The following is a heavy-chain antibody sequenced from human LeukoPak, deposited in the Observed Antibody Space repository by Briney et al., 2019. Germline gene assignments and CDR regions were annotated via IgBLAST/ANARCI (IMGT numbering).Heavy chain of an antibody. CDR1: GGSITSNW. CDR3: ASYYHTLGWTFDI. J-gene: IGHJ3*02. CDR2: VHHDGDT. Sequence: SGTLSLTCAVSGGSITSNWWSWVRQSPEKGLEWIGEVHHDGDTNYNPSFKSQVNMSVDKSKKHFSLMLTSVTAADTAVYHCASYYHTLGWTFDIWGPGTLVTVSS. V-gene: IGHV4-4*02. D-gene: IGHD3-22*01.